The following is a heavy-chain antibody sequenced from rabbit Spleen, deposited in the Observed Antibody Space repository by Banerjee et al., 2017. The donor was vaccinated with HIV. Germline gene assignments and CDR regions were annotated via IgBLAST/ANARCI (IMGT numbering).Heavy chain of an antibody. CDR3: ARDTGSSFSTYGMDL. CDR1: GFDLSSYYY. V-gene: IGHV1S45*01. CDR2: IYAGSSGTT. Sequence: QEQLEESGGGLVKPEGSLTLTCKASGFDLSSYYYMCWVRQAPGKGLEWIACIYAGSSGTTYYANWAKGRFTISRTSSTTVTLQMTSLTAADTATYFCARDTGSSFSTYGMDLWGPGTLVTVS. J-gene: IGHJ6*01. D-gene: IGHD8-1*01.